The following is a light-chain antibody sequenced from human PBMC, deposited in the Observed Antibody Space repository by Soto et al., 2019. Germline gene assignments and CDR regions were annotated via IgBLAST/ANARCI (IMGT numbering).Light chain of an antibody. V-gene: IGLV2-14*01. CDR1: SSDVGNYIF. CDR2: DIN. J-gene: IGLJ1*01. Sequence: QSALTQPASVSGSPGQSITISCTGTSSDVGNYIFVSWYRQHPGKAPKLMIYDINNRPSVVSNRFSGSKSGNTASLTISGLTAEDEADYYCVSYTTSASYVFGTGTKLTVL. CDR3: VSYTTSASYV.